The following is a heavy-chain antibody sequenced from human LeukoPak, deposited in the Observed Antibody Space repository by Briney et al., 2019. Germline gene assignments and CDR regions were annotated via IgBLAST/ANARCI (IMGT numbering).Heavy chain of an antibody. CDR1: GYTFTSYY. CDR2: INPSGGST. Sequence: ASVKISCKASGYTFTSYYMHWVRQAPGQGLEWMGIINPSGGSTSYAQKFQGRVTMTRDTSTSTVYMELSSLRSEDTAVYYCARDWPTMGDAFDIWGQVTMVTVSS. J-gene: IGHJ3*02. D-gene: IGHD3-10*01. CDR3: ARDWPTMGDAFDI. V-gene: IGHV1-46*03.